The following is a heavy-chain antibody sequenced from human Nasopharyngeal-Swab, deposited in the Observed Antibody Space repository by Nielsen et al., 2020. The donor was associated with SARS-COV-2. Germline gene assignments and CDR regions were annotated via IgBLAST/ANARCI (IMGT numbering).Heavy chain of an antibody. D-gene: IGHD3-9*01. CDR3: ARDRYDILTGYYPPPYYGMDV. CDR2: IIPTFGTA. Sequence: KVSCKASGGTFSSYAISWVRQAPGQGLEWMGGIIPTFGTANYAQKFQGRVTITADESTSTAYMELSSLRSEDTAVYYCARDRYDILTGYYPPPYYGMDVWGQGTTVTVSS. V-gene: IGHV1-69*01. J-gene: IGHJ6*02. CDR1: GGTFSSYA.